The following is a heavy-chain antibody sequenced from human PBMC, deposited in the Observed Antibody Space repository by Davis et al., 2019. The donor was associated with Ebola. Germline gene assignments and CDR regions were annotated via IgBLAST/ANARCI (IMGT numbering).Heavy chain of an antibody. V-gene: IGHV3-11*01. Sequence: GESLKISCAASGFTFSDYYMSWIRQAPGKGLQWVSSISSSGTTIYYADSVMGRFTVSRDNAKNSLYLQMNSLRAEDTAVYYCARAATVTFDYWGQGTLVTVSS. CDR2: ISSSGTTI. J-gene: IGHJ4*02. D-gene: IGHD4-17*01. CDR1: GFTFSDYY. CDR3: ARAATVTFDY.